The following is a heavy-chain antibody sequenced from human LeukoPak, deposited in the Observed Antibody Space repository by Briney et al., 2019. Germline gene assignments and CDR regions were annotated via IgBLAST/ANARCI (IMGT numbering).Heavy chain of an antibody. J-gene: IGHJ4*02. V-gene: IGHV3-33*01. CDR1: GFTFSTYG. CDR3: ARDARITWRDGSYYFDS. D-gene: IGHD3-16*01. CDR2: IWFDGSNK. Sequence: GGSLRLSCAASGFTFSTYGMHWVRQTPGKGLEWVAVIWFDGSNKYYADSVKGRFTISRDNSKNTMSLQMSGLRAEDTAVYYCARDARITWRDGSYYFDSWGQGILVTVAS.